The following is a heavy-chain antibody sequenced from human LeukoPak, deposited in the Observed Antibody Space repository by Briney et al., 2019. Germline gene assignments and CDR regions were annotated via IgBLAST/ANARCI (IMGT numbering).Heavy chain of an antibody. J-gene: IGHJ4*02. D-gene: IGHD7-27*01. CDR2: IIPILGIA. Sequence: GASVKVSCKASGGTFSSYTISWVRQAPGQGLEWMGRIIPILGIANYAQKFQGRVTITADKSTSTAYMELSSLRSEDTAVYYCAPEGAWGSSFDYWGQGTLVTVSS. CDR3: APEGAWGSSFDY. V-gene: IGHV1-69*02. CDR1: GGTFSSYT.